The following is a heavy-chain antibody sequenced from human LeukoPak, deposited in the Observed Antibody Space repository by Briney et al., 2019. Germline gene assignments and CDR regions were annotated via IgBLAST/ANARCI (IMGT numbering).Heavy chain of an antibody. CDR2: INHSGNT. J-gene: IGHJ5*02. CDR3: ARDRLQLQS. CDR1: GGSFSGYY. Sequence: SETLSLTCAVYGGSFSGYYWSWIRQPPGNGLEWIGEINHSGNTNYNPSLKSRVTISVDTSKNQFSLKLSSVTAADTAVYYCARDRLQLQSWGQGTLVTVSS. D-gene: IGHD1-1*01. V-gene: IGHV4-34*01.